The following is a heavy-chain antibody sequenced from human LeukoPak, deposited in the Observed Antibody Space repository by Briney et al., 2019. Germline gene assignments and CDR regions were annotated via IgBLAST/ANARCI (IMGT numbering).Heavy chain of an antibody. J-gene: IGHJ6*02. CDR2: FYSGSST. CDR3: ATVPRPVYGMDV. Sequence: GGLLRPSSAAAGFIGSSGYNRWGRQPPGGGLEGVSVFYSGSSTYYADSVKGRFTISRDNSKNTLYLQMNSLRAEDTAVYYCATVPRPVYGMDVWGQGTTVTVSS. CDR1: GFIGSSGY. D-gene: IGHD2-2*01. V-gene: IGHV3-53*01.